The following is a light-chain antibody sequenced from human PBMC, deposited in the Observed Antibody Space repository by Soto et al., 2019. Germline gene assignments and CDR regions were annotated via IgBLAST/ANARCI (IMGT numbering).Light chain of an antibody. J-gene: IGKJ3*01. CDR3: HQYNNDPFT. CDR2: DAS. Sequence: DIQMTQSPSSLSASVGDTITITCRASQGISNSLNWYQLKPGEAPKLLIYDASNLATGVPSRFSGSGSGTHFTFTVSSLQTEDIATYYCHQYNNDPFTFGPGTKVDIK. CDR1: QGISNS. V-gene: IGKV1-33*01.